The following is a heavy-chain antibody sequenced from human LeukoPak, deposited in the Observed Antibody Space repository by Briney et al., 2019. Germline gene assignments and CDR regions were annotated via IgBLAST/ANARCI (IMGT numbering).Heavy chain of an antibody. CDR3: ARAYGDYGNWFDP. V-gene: IGHV3-23*01. J-gene: IGHJ5*02. CDR1: GFTFNTYN. CDR2: ISGSGAKT. Sequence: PGGSLRLSCAASGFTFNTYNMNWVRQAPGKGLEWVSAISGSGAKTYYADSVKGRFTISRDNSKNTLYLQMNSLRAEDTAVYYCARAYGDYGNWFDPWGQGTLVTVSS. D-gene: IGHD4-17*01.